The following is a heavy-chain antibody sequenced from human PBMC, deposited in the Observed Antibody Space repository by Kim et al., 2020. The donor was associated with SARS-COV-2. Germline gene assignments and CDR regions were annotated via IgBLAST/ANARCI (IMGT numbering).Heavy chain of an antibody. CDR1: GFTFSDYY. V-gene: IGHV3-11*05. Sequence: GGSLRLSCAASGFTFSDYYMSWIRQAPGKGLEWVSYISSSSSYTNYADSVKGRFTISRDNAKNSLYLQMNSLRAEDTAVYYCARDRESEDYYYGMDVWGQGTTVTVSS. CDR3: ARDRESEDYYYGMDV. J-gene: IGHJ6*02. CDR2: ISSSSSYT.